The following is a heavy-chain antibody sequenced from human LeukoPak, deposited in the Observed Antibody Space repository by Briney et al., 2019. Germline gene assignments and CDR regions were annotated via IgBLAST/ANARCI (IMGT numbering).Heavy chain of an antibody. CDR1: GGSISNYY. D-gene: IGHD5-18*01. CDR2: MYSNGIT. V-gene: IGHV4-4*07. J-gene: IGHJ6*03. CDR3: ARDRPDGYSRGHYYYYMDV. Sequence: PSGTLSLTCTVSGGSISNYYWSWLRQPAGKGLEWIGRMYSNGITNKHPSLQSRLTMSLDTSTNQFSLKLTSVTAADTAIYYCARDRPDGYSRGHYYYYMDVWGKGTTVTVS.